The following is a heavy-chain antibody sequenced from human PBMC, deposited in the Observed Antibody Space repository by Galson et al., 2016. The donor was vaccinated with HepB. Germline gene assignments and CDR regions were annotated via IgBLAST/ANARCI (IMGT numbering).Heavy chain of an antibody. Sequence: LRLSCAASGFTFSDSYMSWIRQAPGKGLEWVSYISSSGRSIYYADSVKGRFTISRDNAKNSLYLQMNSLRAEDTAVYYCARDGATSTTGDAFDIWGQGTMVTVSS. J-gene: IGHJ3*02. V-gene: IGHV3-11*01. CDR1: GFTFSDSY. D-gene: IGHD4-11*01. CDR3: ARDGATSTTGDAFDI. CDR2: ISSSGRSI.